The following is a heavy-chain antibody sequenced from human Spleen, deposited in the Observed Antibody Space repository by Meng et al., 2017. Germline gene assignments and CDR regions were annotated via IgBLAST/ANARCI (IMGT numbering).Heavy chain of an antibody. J-gene: IGHJ6*02. CDR1: GGSISSYY. D-gene: IGHD3-10*01. Sequence: SETLSLTCTVSGGSISSYYWSWIRQPAGKGLEWIGRIYTSGSTNYNPSLKSRVTMSVDTSKNQFSLKLSSVTAADTAVYYCARDWSKGYGSGSPRGYYYGMDVWGQGTMVTVSS. CDR3: ARDWSKGYGSGSPRGYYYGMDV. CDR2: IYTSGST. V-gene: IGHV4-4*07.